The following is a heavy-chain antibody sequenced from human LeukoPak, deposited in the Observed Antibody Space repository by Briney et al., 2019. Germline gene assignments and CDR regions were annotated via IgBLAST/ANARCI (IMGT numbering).Heavy chain of an antibody. V-gene: IGHV1-69*04. CDR2: IIPILGIA. D-gene: IGHD3-9*01. Sequence: SVKVSCKASGGTFSSYAISWVRQAPGQGLEWMSRIIPILGIANYAQKFQGRVTITADKSTSTAYMELSSLRSEDTAVYYCARGRYFDWLLYENWFDPWGQGTLVTVSS. J-gene: IGHJ5*02. CDR3: ARGRYFDWLLYENWFDP. CDR1: GGTFSSYA.